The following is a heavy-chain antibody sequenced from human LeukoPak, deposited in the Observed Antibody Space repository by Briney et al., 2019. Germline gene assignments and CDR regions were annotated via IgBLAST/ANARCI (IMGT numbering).Heavy chain of an antibody. Sequence: PSETLSLTCTVSGGSISSYYWSWIRQPAGKGLEWIGRIYTSGSTNYNPSLKSRVTMSVDTSKNQFSLKLSFVTAADTAVYYCARDGSSGGSCFFDYWGQGTLVTVSS. D-gene: IGHD2-15*01. CDR1: GGSISSYY. J-gene: IGHJ4*02. CDR2: IYTSGST. V-gene: IGHV4-4*07. CDR3: ARDGSSGGSCFFDY.